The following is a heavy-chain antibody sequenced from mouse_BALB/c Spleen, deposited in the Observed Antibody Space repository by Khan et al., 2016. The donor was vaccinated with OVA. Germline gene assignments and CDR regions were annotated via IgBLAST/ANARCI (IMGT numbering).Heavy chain of an antibody. V-gene: IGHV2-3*01. CDR3: AIIYYGYDWFTY. Sequence: VQLQESGPGLVAPSQSLSITCTVSGLSLTNYGISWIRQPPGKGLEWLGVIWGDGSTNYHSALISRLSINKDNSKSQVILKLNSLQTDDTATYYCAIIYYGYDWFTYWGQGTLVTVSA. J-gene: IGHJ3*01. D-gene: IGHD2-2*01. CDR1: GLSLTNYG. CDR2: IWGDGST.